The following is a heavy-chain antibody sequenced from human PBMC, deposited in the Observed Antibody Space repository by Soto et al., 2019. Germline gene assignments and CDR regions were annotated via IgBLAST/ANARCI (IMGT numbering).Heavy chain of an antibody. CDR3: AGDNQDIMATAYGRSVVRWLDP. V-gene: IGHV3-33*07. Sequence: GGSLRLSCEVSGFTFSSHCIYWVRQAPCKGLEWVAGVWYDGRNKFYADSVKGRFSISRDKFNDTVHLQMNSLRAEDTAVYFSAGDNQDIMATAYGRSVVRWLDPFGQGTLVTVCS. D-gene: IGHD2-15*01. J-gene: IGHJ5*02. CDR1: GFTFSSHC. CDR2: VWYDGRNK.